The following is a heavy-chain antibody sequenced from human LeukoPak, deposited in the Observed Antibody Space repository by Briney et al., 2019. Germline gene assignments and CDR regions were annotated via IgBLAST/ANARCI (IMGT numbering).Heavy chain of an antibody. V-gene: IGHV3-74*01. CDR1: GFTFSSHW. Sequence: GGSLRLSCAASGFTFSSHWMHWVRQAPGKGLVWVSRINNDGSDTTYADSVKGRFTISRDNAKNMLYLQMNSLRAEDTAVYYCAGGSGSYPEYWGQGTLVTLSS. J-gene: IGHJ4*02. D-gene: IGHD3-10*01. CDR2: INNDGSDT. CDR3: AGGSGSYPEY.